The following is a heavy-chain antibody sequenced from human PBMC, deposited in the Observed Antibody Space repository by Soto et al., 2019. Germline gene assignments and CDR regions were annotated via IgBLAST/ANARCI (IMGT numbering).Heavy chain of an antibody. V-gene: IGHV1-18*01. CDR3: ARSLAAAGTRIDP. D-gene: IGHD6-13*01. Sequence: QVQLVQSGAEVRKPGASVKVSCKASGYVFTNYGMAWVRQAPGQGLEWMGWISTNTGNTNYVQKLQGRVTMTTDTSTSTAYMELKNLISDDTAVYYCARSLAAAGTRIDPWGQGTLVTVSS. CDR1: GYVFTNYG. CDR2: ISTNTGNT. J-gene: IGHJ5*02.